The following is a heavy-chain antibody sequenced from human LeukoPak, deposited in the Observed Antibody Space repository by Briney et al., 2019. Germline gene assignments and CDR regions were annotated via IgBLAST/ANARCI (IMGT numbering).Heavy chain of an antibody. Sequence: GGSLRLSCAASGFTFSSYGVSWVRQAPGKGLEWVSAISGSGGSTYYADSVKGRSTISRDNAKNSLYLQMNSLRAEDAALYYCARAPTPYYYDSSGYGDYWGQGTLVTVSS. CDR1: GFTFSSYG. CDR3: ARAPTPYYYDSSGYGDY. D-gene: IGHD3-22*01. CDR2: ISGSGGST. V-gene: IGHV3-23*01. J-gene: IGHJ4*02.